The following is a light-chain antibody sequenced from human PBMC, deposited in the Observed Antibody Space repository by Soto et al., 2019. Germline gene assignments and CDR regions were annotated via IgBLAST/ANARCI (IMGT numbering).Light chain of an antibody. J-gene: IGLJ1*01. V-gene: IGLV2-14*01. CDR3: SSYRNTIALEV. Sequence: QSALTQPASVSGSHGQSTTISCTGTSGDVGGYSYVSWYQQHPGKAPKLLIYDVNNRPSGVSNRFSGSKSGNTASLTISGLQADDEAYYYFSSYRNTIALEVFGTGTKLTVL. CDR2: DVN. CDR1: SGDVGGYSY.